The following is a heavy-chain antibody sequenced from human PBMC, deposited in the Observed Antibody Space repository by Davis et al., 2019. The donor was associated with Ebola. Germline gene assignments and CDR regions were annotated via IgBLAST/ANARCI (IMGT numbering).Heavy chain of an antibody. CDR3: ARVAWVVPAETGLPDY. CDR2: ISSSSSYI. J-gene: IGHJ4*02. Sequence: PGGSLRLSCAASGFTFSSYSMNWVRQAPGKGLEWVSSISSSSSYIYYADSVKGRFTISRDNAKNSLYLQMNSLRAEDTAVYYCARVAWVVPAETGLPDYWGQGTLVTVSS. CDR1: GFTFSSYS. V-gene: IGHV3-21*01. D-gene: IGHD2-2*01.